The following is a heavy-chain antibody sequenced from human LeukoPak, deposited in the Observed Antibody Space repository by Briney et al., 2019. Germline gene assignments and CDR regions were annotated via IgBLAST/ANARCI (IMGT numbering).Heavy chain of an antibody. V-gene: IGHV5-51*01. J-gene: IGHJ4*02. CDR3: ARSDDYGDFRIGYYFDY. D-gene: IGHD4-17*01. Sequence: GESLKISCKGSGYSFTSYWIGWVRQMPGKGLEWMGIIYPGDSDTRYSPSFQGQVTISAGKSISTAYLQWSSLKASDTAMYYCARSDDYGDFRIGYYFDYWGQGTLVTVSS. CDR2: IYPGDSDT. CDR1: GYSFTSYW.